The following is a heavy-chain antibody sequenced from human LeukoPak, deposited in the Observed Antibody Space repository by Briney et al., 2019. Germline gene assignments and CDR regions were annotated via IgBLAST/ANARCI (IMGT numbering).Heavy chain of an antibody. Sequence: SETLSLTCTVSGGSISSSSYYWGWIRQPPGKGLEWIGSIYYSGSTYYNPSLKSRVTISVDTSKNQFSLKLSSVTAADTAVYYCASQPAANYYYYGMDVWGQGTTVTVSS. D-gene: IGHD2-2*01. CDR2: IYYSGST. V-gene: IGHV4-39*01. J-gene: IGHJ6*02. CDR3: ASQPAANYYYYGMDV. CDR1: GGSISSSSYY.